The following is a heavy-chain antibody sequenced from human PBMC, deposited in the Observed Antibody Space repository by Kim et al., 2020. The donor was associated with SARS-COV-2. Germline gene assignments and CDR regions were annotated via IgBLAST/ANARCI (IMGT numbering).Heavy chain of an antibody. CDR2: INPNSGGT. V-gene: IGHV1-2*02. CDR1: GYTFTGYY. J-gene: IGHJ5*02. Sequence: ASVKVSCKASGYTFTGYYMHWVRQAPGQGLEWMGWINPNSGGTNYAQKFQGRVTMTRDTSISTAYMELSRLRSDDTAVYYCARDSMAVAGSDWFDPWGQGTLVTVSS. D-gene: IGHD6-19*01. CDR3: ARDSMAVAGSDWFDP.